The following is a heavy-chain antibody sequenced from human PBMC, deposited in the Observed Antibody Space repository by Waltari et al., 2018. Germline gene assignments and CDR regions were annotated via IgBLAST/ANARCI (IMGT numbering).Heavy chain of an antibody. Sequence: EVQLVESGGGLVQPGGSLTRSCAASGFTFDGSWMSGVGQAPGKGLEWVANVKDDGSEQNYVDSVKGRFTITRDNTKTILYMEMNNLRVEDTAVYYCARDRATRTGYVDYWGQGALVTVSS. V-gene: IGHV3-7*01. D-gene: IGHD2-2*01. CDR3: ARDRATRTGYVDY. CDR1: GFTFDGSW. J-gene: IGHJ4*02. CDR2: VKDDGSEQ.